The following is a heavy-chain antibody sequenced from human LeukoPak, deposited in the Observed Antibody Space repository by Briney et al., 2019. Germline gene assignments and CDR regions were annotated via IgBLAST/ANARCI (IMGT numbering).Heavy chain of an antibody. J-gene: IGHJ4*02. D-gene: IGHD2-21*02. Sequence: SETLSLTCAVYGGSFSGYHWSWIRQPPGKGLEWIGEINHSGSTNYNPSLKSRVTISVDTSKNQFSLTLSSVTAADTAVYYCARDFGDWRTDYWGQGTLVTVSS. CDR2: INHSGST. V-gene: IGHV4-34*01. CDR1: GGSFSGYH. CDR3: ARDFGDWRTDY.